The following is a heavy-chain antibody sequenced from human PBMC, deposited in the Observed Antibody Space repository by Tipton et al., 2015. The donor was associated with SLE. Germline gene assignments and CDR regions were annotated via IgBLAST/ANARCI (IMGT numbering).Heavy chain of an antibody. CDR1: GFAFSSYS. CDR3: ARDSTRENFDY. CDR2: LTGGGDT. V-gene: IGHV3-23*01. J-gene: IGHJ4*02. Sequence: SLRLSCAASGFAFSSYSMYWVRQAPGKGLEWVSTLTGGGDTVYPVSVRGRFTISRDNSKNTLFLQMASLRAEDTAVYYCARDSTRENFDYWGQGTLVTVSS. D-gene: IGHD2-2*01.